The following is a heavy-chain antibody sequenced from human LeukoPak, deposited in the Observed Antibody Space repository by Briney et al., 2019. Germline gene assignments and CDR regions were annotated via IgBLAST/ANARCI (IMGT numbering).Heavy chain of an antibody. CDR1: GGSISSGGYY. Sequence: SQTLSLTCTVSGGSISSGGYYWSWIRQHPGKGLEWIGYIYYSGSTYYNPSLKSRVTISVDTSKNQFSLKLSSVTAADTAVYYCARRGRNYGDYLNWFDPWGQGTLVTVSS. CDR3: ARRGRNYGDYLNWFDP. CDR2: IYYSGST. D-gene: IGHD4-17*01. V-gene: IGHV4-31*03. J-gene: IGHJ5*02.